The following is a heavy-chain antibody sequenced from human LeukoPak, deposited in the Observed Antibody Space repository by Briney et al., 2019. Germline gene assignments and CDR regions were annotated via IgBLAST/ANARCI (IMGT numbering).Heavy chain of an antibody. CDR3: ARVYWVRGVIWDFDY. CDR1: GFTFSSYG. D-gene: IGHD3-10*01. V-gene: IGHV3-30*02. CDR2: IRYDGSNK. Sequence: GGSLRLSCAASGFTFSSYGMHWVRQAPGKGLEWVAFIRYDGSNKYYADSVKGRFTISRDNSKNTLYLQMNSLRAEDTAVYYCARVYWVRGVIWDFDYWGQGTLVTVSS. J-gene: IGHJ4*02.